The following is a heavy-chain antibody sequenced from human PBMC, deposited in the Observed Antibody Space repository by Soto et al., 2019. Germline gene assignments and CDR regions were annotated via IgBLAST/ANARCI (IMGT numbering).Heavy chain of an antibody. CDR1: GYSFTSYW. Sequence: RGESLKISCKGSGYSFTSYWIGWVRQMPGKGLEWMGIIYPGDSDTRYSPSFQGQVTISADKSISTAYLQWSSLKASDTAMYYCARSRITMVRGVIRPAGGMDVWGQGTTVTVSS. V-gene: IGHV5-51*01. J-gene: IGHJ6*02. CDR3: ARSRITMVRGVIRPAGGMDV. CDR2: IYPGDSDT. D-gene: IGHD3-10*01.